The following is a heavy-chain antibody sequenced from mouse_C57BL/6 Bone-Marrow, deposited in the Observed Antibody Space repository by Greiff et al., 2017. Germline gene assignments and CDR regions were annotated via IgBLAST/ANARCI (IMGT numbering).Heavy chain of an antibody. D-gene: IGHD2-2*01. V-gene: IGHV14-3*01. CDR3: ARDGDDPDAVDD. CDR2: IYPANGNT. Sequence: EVQLQQSVAELVRPGASVKFSCTASGFDIKNTYMHWVKQRPEQGLEWIGRIYPANGNTNYDAKFQGQATLTADTSSNTAYLQLSSLTSEDTAVYYCARDGDDPDAVDDWGQGTTVTVSS. J-gene: IGHJ4*01. CDR1: GFDIKNTY.